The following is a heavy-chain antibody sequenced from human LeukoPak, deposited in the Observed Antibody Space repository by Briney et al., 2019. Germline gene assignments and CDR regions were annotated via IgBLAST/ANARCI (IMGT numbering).Heavy chain of an antibody. V-gene: IGHV4-39*07. CDR3: ARRIAARLTPLDY. D-gene: IGHD6-6*01. J-gene: IGHJ4*02. Sequence: SETLSLTCTVSAVSVSNSRYYWGWIRQPPGKGLEWIGSISYSGSTNYNPSLKSRVTISVDTSKNQFSLKLSSVTAADTAVYYCARRIAARLTPLDYWRQGTLVTVSS. CDR2: ISYSGST. CDR1: AVSVSNSRYY.